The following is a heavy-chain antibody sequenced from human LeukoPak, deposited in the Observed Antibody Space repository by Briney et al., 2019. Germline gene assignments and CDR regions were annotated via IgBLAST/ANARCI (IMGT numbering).Heavy chain of an antibody. V-gene: IGHV1-18*01. CDR2: ISPYNGNT. J-gene: IGHJ4*02. D-gene: IGHD6-13*01. Sequence: ASVKVSCKASGYTFTSYGISWVRQAPGQGLEWMGWISPYNGNTNYAQKLQGRVTMTTDTSTSTAYMELRSLRSDDTAVYYCASSIAAAGTPDYWGQGTLVTVSS. CDR1: GYTFTSYG. CDR3: ASSIAAAGTPDY.